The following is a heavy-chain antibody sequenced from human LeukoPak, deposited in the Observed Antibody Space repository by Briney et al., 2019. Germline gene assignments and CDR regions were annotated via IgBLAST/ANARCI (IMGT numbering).Heavy chain of an antibody. V-gene: IGHV1-3*03. CDR1: GYTFTSYA. J-gene: IGHJ6*03. Sequence: ASVKVSCKASGYTFTSYAMHWVRQAPGQRLEWMGWINAGNGNTKYSQEFQGRVTITRDTSASTAYMELSSLRSEDMAVYYCARETERTAGDYYYYYMDVWGKGTTVTVSS. CDR3: ARETERTAGDYYYYYMDV. CDR2: INAGNGNT. D-gene: IGHD3-10*01.